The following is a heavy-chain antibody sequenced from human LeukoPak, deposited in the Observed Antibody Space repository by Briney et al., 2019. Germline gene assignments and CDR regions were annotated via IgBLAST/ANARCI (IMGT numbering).Heavy chain of an antibody. CDR1: GFTFSNYA. J-gene: IGHJ4*02. V-gene: IGHV3-23*01. D-gene: IGHD1-26*01. Sequence: GGSLRLSRAGSGFTFSNYAMNWVRQAPGKGLEWVSGIIGSGDETYFADSVRGRFTISRDNSKNTLYLQMNSLRAEDTALYYCARDLVGATSTFAYWGQGTLVTVSS. CDR3: ARDLVGATSTFAY. CDR2: IIGSGDET.